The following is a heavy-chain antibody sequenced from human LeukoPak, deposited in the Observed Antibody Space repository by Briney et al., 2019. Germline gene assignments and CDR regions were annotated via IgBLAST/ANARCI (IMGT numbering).Heavy chain of an antibody. D-gene: IGHD7-27*01. CDR1: GFTFSSYE. CDR3: ARERPGEDTFDI. CDR2: ISSSGNTI. V-gene: IGHV3-48*03. J-gene: IGHJ3*02. Sequence: GGSLRLSCVASGFTFSSYEMNWVRPAPGKGLGWVSFISSSGNTIYYAASVKGRFIISRDNAKNSLYLQMNSLRTEDTAIYYCARERPGEDTFDIWGQGTMVTVSS.